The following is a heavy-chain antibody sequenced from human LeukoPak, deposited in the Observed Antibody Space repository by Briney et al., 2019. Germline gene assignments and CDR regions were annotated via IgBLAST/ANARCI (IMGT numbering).Heavy chain of an antibody. D-gene: IGHD3-3*01. CDR2: INPSGGST. Sequence: ASVKVSCKASGYTFTSYYMHWVRQAPGQGLEWMGIINPSGGSTSYAQKFQGRVTMTRDTSTSTVYMELSSLRSEDTAVYYCARANYDFWSGYRRKNYGMDVWGQGTTVTVSS. V-gene: IGHV1-46*01. J-gene: IGHJ6*02. CDR3: ARANYDFWSGYRRKNYGMDV. CDR1: GYTFTSYY.